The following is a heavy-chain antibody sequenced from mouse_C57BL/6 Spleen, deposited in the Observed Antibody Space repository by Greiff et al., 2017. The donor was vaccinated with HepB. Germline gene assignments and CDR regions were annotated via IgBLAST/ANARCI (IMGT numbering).Heavy chain of an antibody. Sequence: VQLQQSGPELVKPGASVKISCKASGYAFSSSWMNWVKQRPGKGLEWTGRIYPGDGDTNYNGKFKGKATLTADKSSSPAYMQLTSLTSEDSAVYFCAREDCDYPWFAYWGQGTLVTVSA. V-gene: IGHV1-82*01. D-gene: IGHD2-4*01. CDR1: GYAFSSSW. CDR2: IYPGDGDT. CDR3: AREDCDYPWFAY. J-gene: IGHJ3*01.